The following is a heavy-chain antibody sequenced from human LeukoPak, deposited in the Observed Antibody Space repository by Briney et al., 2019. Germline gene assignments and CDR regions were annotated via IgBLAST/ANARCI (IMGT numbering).Heavy chain of an antibody. CDR1: GFTFSSYA. CDR3: AKDREYHLLWGYFDY. J-gene: IGHJ4*02. V-gene: IGHV3-23*01. CDR2: IRESGGST. Sequence: GGSLRLSCAASGFTFSSYAMTWVRQAPGKGLEGVSSIRESGGSTSYAESVKGRFTISRDNSKNTLYLQMNSLRAEDTAVYYCAKDREYHLLWGYFDYWGQGTLVTVSS. D-gene: IGHD2-2*01.